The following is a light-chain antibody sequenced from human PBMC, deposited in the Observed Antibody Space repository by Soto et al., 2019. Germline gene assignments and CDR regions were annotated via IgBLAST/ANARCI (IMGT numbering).Light chain of an antibody. CDR1: QSISSW. V-gene: IGKV1-5*01. Sequence: DIQMTQSPSTLSASVGDRVTITCRASQSISSWLAWYQQKPGKAPKLLIYDASSLESGVPSRFSGSGSGTKFTFHLRQPAAYYFSTYYCQQYNSYPLTFGGGTKVDIK. CDR2: DAS. J-gene: IGKJ4*01. CDR3: QQYNSYPLT.